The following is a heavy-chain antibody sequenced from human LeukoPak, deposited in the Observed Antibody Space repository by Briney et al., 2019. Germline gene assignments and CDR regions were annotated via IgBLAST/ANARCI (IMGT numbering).Heavy chain of an antibody. CDR2: IRYDGSNT. V-gene: IGHV3-30*02. CDR3: AKDSFTPTKYDYSPYYFDY. D-gene: IGHD2/OR15-2a*01. J-gene: IGHJ4*02. Sequence: PGRSLRLSCAGSGFSFSNYGMDWVRQAPGKGLEWVAFIRYDGSNTYYADSVKGRFTISRDNSKNTLYLQMNSLRAEDTAVYYCAKDSFTPTKYDYSPYYFDYWGQGTLVTVSS. CDR1: GFSFSNYG.